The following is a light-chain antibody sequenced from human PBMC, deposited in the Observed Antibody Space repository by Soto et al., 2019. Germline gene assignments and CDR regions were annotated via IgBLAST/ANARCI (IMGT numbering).Light chain of an antibody. CDR2: GAS. Sequence: EIVLTQSPGTLSLSPGERATLSCRASQTACSNCLAWYQQKPGQAPRLLISGASNRATGIPDRFSGSGSATDFTLTISRLEPEDVAVYYCQQYGGSPGFTFGPGTRVDIK. V-gene: IGKV3-20*01. J-gene: IGKJ3*01. CDR3: QQYGGSPGFT. CDR1: QTACSNC.